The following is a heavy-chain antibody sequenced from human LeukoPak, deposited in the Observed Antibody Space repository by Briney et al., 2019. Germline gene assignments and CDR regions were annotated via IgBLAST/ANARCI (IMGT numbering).Heavy chain of an antibody. CDR1: AFTFSSYG. Sequence: GGSLRLSCAASAFTFSSYGMSWVRQAPGKGLEWVSGINWNGGSTGYADSVKGRFTISRDNAKNSLYLQMNSLRAEDTALYYCARVGWLVRHQNYYYYMDVWGKGTTVTVSS. D-gene: IGHD6-19*01. CDR3: ARVGWLVRHQNYYYYMDV. CDR2: INWNGGST. V-gene: IGHV3-20*04. J-gene: IGHJ6*03.